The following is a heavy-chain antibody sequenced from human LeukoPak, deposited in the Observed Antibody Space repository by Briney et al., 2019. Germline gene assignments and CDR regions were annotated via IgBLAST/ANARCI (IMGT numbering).Heavy chain of an antibody. CDR3: ARVTRGSSDY. V-gene: IGHV4-59*01. CDR2: IYYSGST. CDR1: GGSISSYY. Sequence: SETLSLTCTVSGGSISSYYWSWIRQPPGKGLEWIGYIYYSGSTNYNPSLKSRVTISVDTPKNQFSLKLSSVTAADTAVYYCARVTRGSSDYWGQGTLVTVSS. J-gene: IGHJ4*02. D-gene: IGHD2-15*01.